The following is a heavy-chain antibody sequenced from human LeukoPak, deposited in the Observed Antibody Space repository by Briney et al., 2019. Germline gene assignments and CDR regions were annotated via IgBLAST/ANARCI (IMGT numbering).Heavy chain of an antibody. Sequence: ASVKVSCKASGYTFTSYGNSWVRQAPGQGLERMGWISAYNGNTNYAQKLQGRVTMTTDTSTSTAYMELRSLRSDDTAVYYCARVFYGDSGGAFDIWGQGTMVTVSS. CDR2: ISAYNGNT. J-gene: IGHJ3*02. CDR1: GYTFTSYG. V-gene: IGHV1-18*01. D-gene: IGHD4-17*01. CDR3: ARVFYGDSGGAFDI.